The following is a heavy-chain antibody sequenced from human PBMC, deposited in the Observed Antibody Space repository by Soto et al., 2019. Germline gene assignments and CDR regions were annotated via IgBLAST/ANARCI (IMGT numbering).Heavy chain of an antibody. CDR1: GGSISGSYYY. CDR3: ASSQKGYNWNYFDH. CDR2: VFYTGFT. Sequence: PSETLSLTCAVSGGSISGSYYYWGWLRQSPGRGPEWIGSVFYTGFTSYNPSLESRVSVSVDTSKNQFSLKVSAVTAADTAVYYCASSQKGYNWNYFDHWGQGALVTVST. V-gene: IGHV4-39*01. J-gene: IGHJ4*02. D-gene: IGHD1-20*01.